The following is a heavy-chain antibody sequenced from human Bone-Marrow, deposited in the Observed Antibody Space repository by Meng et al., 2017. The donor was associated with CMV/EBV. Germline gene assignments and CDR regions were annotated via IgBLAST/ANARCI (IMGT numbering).Heavy chain of an antibody. CDR2: IKSKTDGGTT. D-gene: IGHD1-26*01. V-gene: IGHV3-15*01. J-gene: IGHJ4*02. CDR3: TTEEQTYYFDY. CDR1: GGSFSGYY. Sequence: ETLSLTCAVYGGSFSGYYWSWVRQAPGKGLEWVGRIKSKTDGGTTDYAAPVKGRFTISRDDSKNTLYLQMNSLKTEDTAVYYCTTEEQTYYFDYWGQGTLVTVSS.